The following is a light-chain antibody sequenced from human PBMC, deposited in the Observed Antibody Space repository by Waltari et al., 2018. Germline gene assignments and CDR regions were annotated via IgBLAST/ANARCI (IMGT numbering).Light chain of an antibody. J-gene: IGKJ2*01. CDR2: WAS. CDR3: QQHYTTPQT. CDR1: RSGLYSGNSKNF. Sequence: DIVMTQSPDFLAVYLGERATINCKSRRSGLYSGNSKNFLAWYQQKPGQPPKLLIYWASTRESGVPDRFVGSGSGTDFTLTISSLQAEDVAIYYCQQHYTTPQTFGQGTKLEI. V-gene: IGKV4-1*01.